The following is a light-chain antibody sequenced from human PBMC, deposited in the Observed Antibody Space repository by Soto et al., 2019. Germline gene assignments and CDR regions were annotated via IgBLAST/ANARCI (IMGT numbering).Light chain of an antibody. CDR2: AAS. CDR1: QSVDTY. Sequence: DIQMTQSPSSLPASVGDRVTIACRASQSVDTYVNWYQHKPGKAPRLLIYAASSVPSGVPSRFRGSRSGTEFTLTINTLQPEDFATYYCQQSYRPPYSFGQGTKLQIK. CDR3: QQSYRPPYS. J-gene: IGKJ2*03. V-gene: IGKV1-39*01.